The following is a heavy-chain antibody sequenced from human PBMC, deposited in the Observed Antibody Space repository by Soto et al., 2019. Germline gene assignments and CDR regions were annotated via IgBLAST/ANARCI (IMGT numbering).Heavy chain of an antibody. CDR3: ARGAITMVGTRRSYFDY. V-gene: IGHV3-66*01. CDR2: IYSGGST. D-gene: IGHD3-10*02. Sequence: GGSLRLSCAASGFTVSSNYMSWVRQAPGKGLEWVSVIYSGGSTYYADSVKGRFTISRDNSKNTLYLQMNSLRAEDTAVYYCARGAITMVGTRRSYFDYWGQGTLVTVSS. CDR1: GFTVSSNY. J-gene: IGHJ4*02.